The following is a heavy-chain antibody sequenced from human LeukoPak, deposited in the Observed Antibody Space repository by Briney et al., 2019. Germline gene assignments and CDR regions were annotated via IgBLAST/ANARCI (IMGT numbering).Heavy chain of an antibody. Sequence: PGGSLRLSCAASGFTFSSYGMHWVRQAPGKGLEWVAVISYDGSNKYYADSVKGRFTISRDNSKNTLYLQMNSLRAEDTAVYYCAPGGPLDYWGQGTLVTVSS. J-gene: IGHJ4*02. CDR2: ISYDGSNK. V-gene: IGHV3-30*03. CDR3: APGGPLDY. CDR1: GFTFSSYG. D-gene: IGHD2-8*02.